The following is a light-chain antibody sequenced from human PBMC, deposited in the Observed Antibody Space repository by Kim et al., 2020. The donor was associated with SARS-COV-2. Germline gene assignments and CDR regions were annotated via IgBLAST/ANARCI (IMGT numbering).Light chain of an antibody. V-gene: IGKV3-20*01. CDR2: GAS. Sequence: SPGERATLSSRASQSISYTFLAWYQQKPGQAPRLLIFGASNRAAGIPDRFSGSGSGTDFTLTISRLQPEDFAVYYCQQYGSSSLTFGGGTKVEIK. CDR3: QQYGSSSLT. J-gene: IGKJ4*01. CDR1: QSISYTF.